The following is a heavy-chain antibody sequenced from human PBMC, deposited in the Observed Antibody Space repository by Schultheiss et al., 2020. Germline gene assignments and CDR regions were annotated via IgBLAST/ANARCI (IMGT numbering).Heavy chain of an antibody. CDR1: GFTFSSYA. Sequence: GESLKISCAASGFTFSSYAMHWVRQAPGKGLEWVAVISYDGSNKYYADSVKGRFTISRDNSKNTLYLQMNSLRAEDTAVYYCARDSGPFDYGDGMDVWGKGTTVTVSS. D-gene: IGHD4-17*01. CDR2: ISYDGSNK. V-gene: IGHV3-30-3*01. J-gene: IGHJ6*04. CDR3: ARDSGPFDYGDGMDV.